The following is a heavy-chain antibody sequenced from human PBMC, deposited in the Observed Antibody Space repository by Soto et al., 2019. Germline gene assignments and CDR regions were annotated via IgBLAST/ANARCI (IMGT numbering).Heavy chain of an antibody. CDR2: ISAYNGNT. V-gene: IGHV1-18*01. Sequence: ASVKVSCKASGYTFTSYGISWVRQAPGQGLEWMGWISAYNGNTNYAQKLQGRVTMTTDTSTSTAYMELRSLRYDDTAVYYCARDDTIFGVVTIDYWGQGTLVTVSS. D-gene: IGHD3-3*01. CDR1: GYTFTSYG. CDR3: ARDDTIFGVVTIDY. J-gene: IGHJ4*02.